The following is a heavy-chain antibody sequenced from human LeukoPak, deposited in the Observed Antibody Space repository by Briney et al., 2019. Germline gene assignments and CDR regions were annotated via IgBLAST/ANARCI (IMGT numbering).Heavy chain of an antibody. D-gene: IGHD3-10*01. V-gene: IGHV1-3*01. CDR2: INAGNGNT. CDR3: FYGSGTTN. J-gene: IGHJ4*02. Sequence: ASVKGSCKASGYTFTSYAIHWVRQAPGKRLEWMGWINAGNGNTKYSQKFQGRVTITRDTPASTAYMELSSLRSEDTAVYYCFYGSGTTNWGQGTLVTVSS. CDR1: GYTFTSYA.